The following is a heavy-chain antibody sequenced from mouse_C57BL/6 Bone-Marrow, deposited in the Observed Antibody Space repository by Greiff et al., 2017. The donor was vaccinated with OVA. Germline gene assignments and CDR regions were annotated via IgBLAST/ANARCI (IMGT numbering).Heavy chain of an antibody. J-gene: IGHJ3*01. CDR3: ARSEETRTWFAY. CDR2: IYPGDGDT. Sequence: VQLVESGPELVKPGASVKISCKASGYAFSSSWMNWVKQRPGKGLEWIGRIYPGDGDTNYNGKFKGKATLTADKSSSTAYMQLSSLTSEDPAVYFCARSEETRTWFAYWGQGTLVTVSA. V-gene: IGHV1-82*01. D-gene: IGHD3-2*01. CDR1: GYAFSSSW.